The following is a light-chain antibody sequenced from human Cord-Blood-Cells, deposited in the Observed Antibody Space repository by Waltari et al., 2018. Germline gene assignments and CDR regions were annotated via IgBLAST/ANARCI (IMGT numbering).Light chain of an antibody. Sequence: DIVMTQSPLSLPVTPGEPPSISCRSSQSLLHSNGYNYLDWYLPNPGHSPQLRIYLGSNRASGVPERLSGSGSGTDFTLKISSVEAEDVGVYYCMQALQTPITFGQGTRLEIK. CDR3: MQALQTPIT. J-gene: IGKJ5*01. CDR1: QSLLHSNGYNY. V-gene: IGKV2-28*01. CDR2: LGS.